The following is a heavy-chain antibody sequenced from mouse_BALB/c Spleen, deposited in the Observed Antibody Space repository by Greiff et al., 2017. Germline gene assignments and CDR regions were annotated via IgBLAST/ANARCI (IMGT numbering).Heavy chain of an antibody. J-gene: IGHJ1*01. Sequence: EVQLQQSGTVLARPGASVTMSCKASGYSFTSYWMHWVKQRPGQGLEWIGAIYPGNSDTSYNQKFKGKAKLTAVTSASTAYMELSSLTNEDSAVYYCTRGNYGNYVAYFDVWGAGTTVTVSS. CDR2: IYPGNSDT. CDR1: GYSFTSYW. CDR3: TRGNYGNYVAYFDV. V-gene: IGHV1-5*01. D-gene: IGHD2-1*01.